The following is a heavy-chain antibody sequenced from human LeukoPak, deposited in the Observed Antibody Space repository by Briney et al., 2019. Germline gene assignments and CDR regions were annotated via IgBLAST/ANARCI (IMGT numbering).Heavy chain of an antibody. J-gene: IGHJ4*02. CDR2: ISDSGGNT. CDR3: AKGLHSGWFDY. Sequence: PSGGSLRLSCAASGFTFSSYAMSWVRQAPGKGLEWVSGISDSGGNTYYADSVKGRFTISRDNSKNTLFLQMNSLRTDDRAMYYCAKGLHSGWFDYWGQGALVTVSS. D-gene: IGHD6-19*01. V-gene: IGHV3-23*01. CDR1: GFTFSSYA.